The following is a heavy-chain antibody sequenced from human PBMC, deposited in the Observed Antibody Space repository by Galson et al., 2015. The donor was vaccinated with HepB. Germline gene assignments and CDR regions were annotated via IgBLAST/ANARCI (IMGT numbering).Heavy chain of an antibody. J-gene: IGHJ6*02. CDR2: IWDDGSNN. V-gene: IGHV3-33*01. D-gene: IGHD6-19*01. CDR1: GFTFSTYV. CDR3: ARASKYYSGWDYHYGLDV. Sequence: SLRLSCAASGFTFSTYVMHWVRQAPGKGLEWVAVIWDDGSNNYYADSVKGRLTISRDNSKNTLYLQMNSLRAEDTAVYYCARASKYYSGWDYHYGLDVWGQGTTVTVSS.